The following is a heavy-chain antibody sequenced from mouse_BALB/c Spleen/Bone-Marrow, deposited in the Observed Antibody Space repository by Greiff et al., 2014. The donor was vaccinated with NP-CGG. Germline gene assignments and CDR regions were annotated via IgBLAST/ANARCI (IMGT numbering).Heavy chain of an antibody. CDR3: ARCYDGTYYYFMDY. V-gene: IGHV2-9*02. CDR2: IWAGGST. Sequence: QLKESGPGLVAPSQSLSITCTVSGFSLTSYGVHWVRQPPGKGLEWLGIIWAGGSTTYNSALISRLSISRDNSKNQVFLKMNSLQTDDTAMYYCARCYDGTYYYFMDYWGQGTSVTVSS. J-gene: IGHJ4*01. CDR1: GFSLTSYG. D-gene: IGHD2-3*01.